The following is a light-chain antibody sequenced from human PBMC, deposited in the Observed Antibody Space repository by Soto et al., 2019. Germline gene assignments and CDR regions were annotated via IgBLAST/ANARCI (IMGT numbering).Light chain of an antibody. J-gene: IGLJ1*01. V-gene: IGLV2-23*02. CDR3: FSYAGDSVYV. CDR2: EVT. Sequence: QSALTQPRSVSGSPGQSVTISCTGTSSDVGSYNLVSWFQQHPGKAPKLVIYEVTKRPSGVSDRFSGSKSGNTASLTISGLQAEDEADYYCFSYAGDSVYVFGTGTKVTVL. CDR1: SSDVGSYNL.